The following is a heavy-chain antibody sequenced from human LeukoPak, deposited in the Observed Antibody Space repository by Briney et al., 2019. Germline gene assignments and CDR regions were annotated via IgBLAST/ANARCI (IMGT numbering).Heavy chain of an antibody. D-gene: IGHD1-7*01. Sequence: PSETLSPTCTVSGGSISSYYWSWIRQPAGKGLEWIGRIYTSGSTNYNPSLKSRVTMSVDTSKNQFSLKLSSVTAADTAVYYCARDGNWNYAGYFDYWGQGTLVTVSS. CDR1: GGSISSYY. CDR2: IYTSGST. CDR3: ARDGNWNYAGYFDY. J-gene: IGHJ4*02. V-gene: IGHV4-4*07.